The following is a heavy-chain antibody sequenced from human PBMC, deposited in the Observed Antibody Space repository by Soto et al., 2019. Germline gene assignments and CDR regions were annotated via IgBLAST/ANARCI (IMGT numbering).Heavy chain of an antibody. D-gene: IGHD4-17*01. Sequence: QVQLRESGPGLVRPSETLSLTCTVSGGSITGYYWSWIRQPPGKGLEWIGYIYDSGTTTYNAALKSRVTISADTSKNQFPLSLRSVTAADTAVYYCARRNYGEEGYFFDFWGQGLLVTVSS. J-gene: IGHJ4*02. CDR2: IYDSGTT. V-gene: IGHV4-59*08. CDR1: GGSITGYY. CDR3: ARRNYGEEGYFFDF.